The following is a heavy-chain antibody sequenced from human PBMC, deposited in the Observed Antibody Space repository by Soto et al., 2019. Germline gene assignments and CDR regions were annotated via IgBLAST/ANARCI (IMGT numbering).Heavy chain of an antibody. CDR3: AKDISSSYPPNYYYYGRDV. J-gene: IGHJ6*02. V-gene: IGHV3-9*01. D-gene: IGHD6-13*01. CDR2: ISWDSVSI. Sequence: PGGPLRLSCAASGFTFGDYAMHWVRQAPGKGLGWVSGISWDSVSIGYADSVKGRFTISRDNAKNSLYLQMNSLRAEDTALYYCAKDISSSYPPNYYYYGRDVWGQGATVTVSS. CDR1: GFTFGDYA.